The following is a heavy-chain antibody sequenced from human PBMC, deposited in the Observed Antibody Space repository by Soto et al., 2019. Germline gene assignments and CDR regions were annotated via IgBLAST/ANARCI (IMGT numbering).Heavy chain of an antibody. Sequence: SVKVSCTASGGTFSSYTISWVRQAPGQGLEWMGRIIPILGIANYAQKFQGRVTITADKSTSTACMELSSLRSEDTAVYYCARVVPAAMPPYYYMDVWGKGTTVTVSS. CDR3: ARVVPAAMPPYYYMDV. J-gene: IGHJ6*03. V-gene: IGHV1-69*02. D-gene: IGHD2-2*01. CDR2: IIPILGIA. CDR1: GGTFSSYT.